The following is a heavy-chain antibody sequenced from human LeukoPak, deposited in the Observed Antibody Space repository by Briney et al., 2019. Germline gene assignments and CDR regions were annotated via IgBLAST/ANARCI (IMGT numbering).Heavy chain of an antibody. CDR1: GGSISSSNW. CDR2: ISYSGST. Sequence: PSGTLSLTCAVSGGSISSSNWWSWVRPPPGKGLEWIGEISYSGSTHYSPSLKSRVTISVDKSKNQFSLKLSSVTAADTAVYYCARIGSPVASEFYYYGMDVWGQGATVTVSS. V-gene: IGHV4-4*02. J-gene: IGHJ6*02. CDR3: ARIGSPVASEFYYYGMDV. D-gene: IGHD6-19*01.